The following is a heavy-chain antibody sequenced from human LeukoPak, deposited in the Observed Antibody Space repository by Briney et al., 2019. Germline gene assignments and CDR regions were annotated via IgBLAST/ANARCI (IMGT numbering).Heavy chain of an antibody. Sequence: GGSLRLSCAASGFTFSSYSMNWVRQAPGKGLEWVSSISSSSSYIYYADSVKGRFTISRDNAKNSLYLQMNSLRAEDTAVYYCASHTSNMYYFDYWGQGTLVTVSS. CDR2: ISSSSSYI. CDR1: GFTFSSYS. CDR3: ASHTSNMYYFDY. V-gene: IGHV3-21*01. J-gene: IGHJ4*02.